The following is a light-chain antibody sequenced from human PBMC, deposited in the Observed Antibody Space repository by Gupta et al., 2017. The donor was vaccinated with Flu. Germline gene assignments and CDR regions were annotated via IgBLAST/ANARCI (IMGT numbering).Light chain of an antibody. CDR1: SSDVGGYTY. J-gene: IGLJ2*01. CDR2: EVS. CDR3: SSYAGSNNLVV. Sequence: QSALTQPPSASWSPGQSVTISCTGTSSDVGGYTYVSWYQQHPGKAPKFMIYEVSKRPSGVPDRFSGSKSGNTASLTVSGLQAEDEADYYCSSYAGSNNLVVFGGGTKLTVL. V-gene: IGLV2-8*01.